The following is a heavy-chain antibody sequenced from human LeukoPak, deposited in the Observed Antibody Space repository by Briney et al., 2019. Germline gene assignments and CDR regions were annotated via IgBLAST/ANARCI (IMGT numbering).Heavy chain of an antibody. CDR2: ISGSGGST. CDR3: AKPDDSSGYYYDY. V-gene: IGHV3-23*01. J-gene: IGHJ4*02. D-gene: IGHD3-22*01. CDR1: GFTFGSYA. Sequence: AGGSLRLSCAASGFTFGSYAMSWVRQAPGKGLEWVSAISGSGGSTYYADSVKGRFTISRDNSKNTLYLQMNSLRAEDTAVYYCAKPDDSSGYYYDYWGQGTLVTVSS.